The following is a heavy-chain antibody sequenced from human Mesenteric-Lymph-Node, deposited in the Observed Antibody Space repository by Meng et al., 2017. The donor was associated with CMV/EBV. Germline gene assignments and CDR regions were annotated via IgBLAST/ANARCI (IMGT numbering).Heavy chain of an antibody. CDR1: GDTFTSYY. D-gene: IGHD7-27*01. J-gene: IGHJ3*02. CDR2: INPSGGST. CDR3: ATLTGDWRHDAFDI. Sequence: SGDTFTSYYMHWVRQAPGQGLEWMGIINPSGGSTSYAQKFQGRVTMTRDTSTSTVYMELSSLRSEDTAVYYCATLTGDWRHDAFDIWGQGTMVTVSS. V-gene: IGHV1-46*01.